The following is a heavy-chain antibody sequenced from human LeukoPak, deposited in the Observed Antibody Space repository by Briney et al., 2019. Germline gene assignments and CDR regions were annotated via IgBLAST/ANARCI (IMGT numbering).Heavy chain of an antibody. CDR2: ISSSGSTI. CDR1: AFTFSDYY. J-gene: IGHJ5*02. D-gene: IGHD3-22*01. V-gene: IGHV3-11*01. Sequence: GRSLRLSCAASAFTFSDYYMSWIRQAPGKGLEWVSYISSSGSTISYADSVKGRFTISRDNAKNSLYLQMNSLRAEDTAVYYCARDRGYYYDSSGYHPWGQGTLVTVSS. CDR3: ARDRGYYYDSSGYHP.